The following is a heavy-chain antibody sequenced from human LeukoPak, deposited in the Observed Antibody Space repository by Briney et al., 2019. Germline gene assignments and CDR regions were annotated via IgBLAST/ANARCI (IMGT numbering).Heavy chain of an antibody. CDR2: INHSGST. J-gene: IGHJ5*02. CDR1: GGSFSGYY. V-gene: IGHV4-34*01. D-gene: IGHD5-12*01. Sequence: PSETLSLTCAVYGGSFSGYYWSWIRQPPGKGLEWIGEINHSGSTNYNPSLKSRVTISVDTSKNQFSLKLSSVTAADTAVYYCARGNVDIVATPFDPWGQGTLVTVSS. CDR3: ARGNVDIVATPFDP.